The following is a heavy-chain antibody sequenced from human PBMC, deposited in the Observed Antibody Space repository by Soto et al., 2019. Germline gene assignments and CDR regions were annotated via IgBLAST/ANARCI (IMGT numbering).Heavy chain of an antibody. V-gene: IGHV1-46*01. CDR3: AGGLRYGDARGRGMEV. CDR2: INPSGGST. D-gene: IGHD4-17*01. Sequence: QVQLVQSGAEVKKPGASVKVSCKASGYTFTSYYMHWVRQAPGQGLEWMGIINPSGGSTSYAQKCQRRVTMSXXTXTXXVYMGQSSLRSEHTAVYYCAGGLRYGDARGRGMEVWGHGTTVTVSS. J-gene: IGHJ6*02. CDR1: GYTFTSYY.